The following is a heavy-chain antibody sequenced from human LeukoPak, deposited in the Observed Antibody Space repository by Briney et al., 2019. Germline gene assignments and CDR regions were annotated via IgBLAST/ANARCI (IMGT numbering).Heavy chain of an antibody. CDR2: ISGSGGST. D-gene: IGHD2-21*01. V-gene: IGHV3-23*01. CDR3: AKGLPYFLYVMDV. CDR1: GFSFGSFW. Sequence: GGSLRLSCAASGFSFGSFWMTWIRQAPGKGLEWVSAISGSGGSTYYADSVKGRFTISRDNSKNTLYLQMNSLRAEDTAVYYCAKGLPYFLYVMDVWGQGTTVTVSS. J-gene: IGHJ6*02.